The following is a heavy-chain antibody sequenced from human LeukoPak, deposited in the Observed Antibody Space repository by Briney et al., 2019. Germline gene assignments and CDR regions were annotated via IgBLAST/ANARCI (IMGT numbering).Heavy chain of an antibody. CDR1: GGSFSGYY. CDR3: ARGRGPYIVVVVAARYFDY. V-gene: IGHV4-34*01. Sequence: PSETLSLTCAVYGGSFSGYYWSWIRQPPGKGLEWIGEINHSGSTNYNPSLKSRVTISVDTSKNQLSLKLSSVTAADTAVYYCARGRGPYIVVVVAARYFDYWGQGTLVTVSS. J-gene: IGHJ4*02. CDR2: INHSGST. D-gene: IGHD2-15*01.